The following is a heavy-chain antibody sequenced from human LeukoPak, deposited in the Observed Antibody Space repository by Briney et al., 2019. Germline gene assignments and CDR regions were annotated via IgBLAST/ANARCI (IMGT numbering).Heavy chain of an antibody. Sequence: PGGSLRLSCAASGFTFSSYSMNWVRQAPGKGLEWVSSISSSSRYIYYADSVKGRFTISRDNAKNSLYLQMNSLRAEDTAVYYCASEVDTAMGDGGYWGQGTLVTVSS. CDR1: GFTFSSYS. CDR3: ASEVDTAMGDGGY. J-gene: IGHJ4*02. V-gene: IGHV3-21*01. D-gene: IGHD5-18*01. CDR2: ISSSSRYI.